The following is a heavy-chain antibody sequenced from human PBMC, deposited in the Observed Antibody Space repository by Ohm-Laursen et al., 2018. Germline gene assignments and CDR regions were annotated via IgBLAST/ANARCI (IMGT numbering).Heavy chain of an antibody. CDR1: GGSISSYY. J-gene: IGHJ5*02. V-gene: IGHV4-34*01. Sequence: PSETLSLTCTVSGGSISSYYWSWIRQSPGKGLEWIGEINHTGSTNYNPSLKSRVTISVDTSKNQFSLKLRSVSAADTAVCYCARGITMVRGVIMTSCFDPWGQGTLVTVSS. D-gene: IGHD3-10*01. CDR3: ARGITMVRGVIMTSCFDP. CDR2: INHTGST.